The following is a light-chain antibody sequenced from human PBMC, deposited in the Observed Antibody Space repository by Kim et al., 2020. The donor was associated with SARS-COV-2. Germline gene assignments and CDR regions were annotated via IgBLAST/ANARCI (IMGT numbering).Light chain of an antibody. CDR1: QGVSSY. Sequence: LSPGERATLSCRASQGVSSYLAWYQQKPGQAPRLLIYDASNRATGIPARFSGSGSGTDFTLTISSLEPEDFAIYYCQQRSNWPLTFGGGTKVDIK. V-gene: IGKV3-11*01. CDR2: DAS. CDR3: QQRSNWPLT. J-gene: IGKJ4*01.